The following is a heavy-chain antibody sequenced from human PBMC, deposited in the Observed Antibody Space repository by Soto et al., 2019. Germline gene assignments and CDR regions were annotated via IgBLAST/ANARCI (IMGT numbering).Heavy chain of an antibody. J-gene: IGHJ4*02. Sequence: GGSLRLSCAASGFTFSSYAMSWVRQAPGKGLEWVSAISGSGGSTYYADSVKGRFTISRDNSKNTLYLQMNSLRAEDTAVYYCARAGYCTNGVCYKYYFDYWGQGTLVTVSS. D-gene: IGHD2-8*01. CDR1: GFTFSSYA. CDR3: ARAGYCTNGVCYKYYFDY. V-gene: IGHV3-23*01. CDR2: ISGSGGST.